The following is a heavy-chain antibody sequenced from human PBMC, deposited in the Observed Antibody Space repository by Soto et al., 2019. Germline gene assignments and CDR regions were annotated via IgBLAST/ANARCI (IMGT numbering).Heavy chain of an antibody. Sequence: PGGSLRLSCTASGFILSEYAMNWVRHTPGAGLERVSTLSKDGANEHYVDSVKGRFTISGDDAKNTLYLQMNSLRAEDTAVYFCAKGPTIFGVVISYEYYYVMGVWGQGTPVTGSS. CDR1: GFILSEYA. J-gene: IGHJ6*02. D-gene: IGHD3-3*01. CDR2: LSKDGANE. V-gene: IGHV3-23*01. CDR3: AKGPTIFGVVISYEYYYVMGV.